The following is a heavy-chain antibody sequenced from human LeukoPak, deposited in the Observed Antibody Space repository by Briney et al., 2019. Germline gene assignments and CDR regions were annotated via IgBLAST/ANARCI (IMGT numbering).Heavy chain of an antibody. CDR3: ARANTMVRGVRPYYFDY. V-gene: IGHV4-59*01. Sequence: KPSETLSLTCTVSGGSISSYYWSWIRQPPGKGLEWIGYIYYSGSTNYNPFLKSRVTISVDTSKNQFSLKLSSVTAADTAVYYCARANTMVRGVRPYYFDYWGQGTLVTVSS. CDR1: GGSISSYY. CDR2: IYYSGST. J-gene: IGHJ4*02. D-gene: IGHD3-10*01.